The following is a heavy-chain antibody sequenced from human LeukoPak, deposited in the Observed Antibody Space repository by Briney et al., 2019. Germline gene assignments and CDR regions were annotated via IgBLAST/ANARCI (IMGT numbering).Heavy chain of an antibody. Sequence: GGSLRLSCAAFGFTVGSNYMSWVRQAPGKGLEWVSLIYNGDSTYYADSVKGRFTISRDNSKNTLFLQMNSLRAEDTAVYYCARDIKVVNVYYYYSMDVWGKGTTVTVSS. D-gene: IGHD3-22*01. J-gene: IGHJ6*03. CDR1: GFTVGSNY. V-gene: IGHV3-66*01. CDR3: ARDIKVVNVYYYYSMDV. CDR2: IYNGDST.